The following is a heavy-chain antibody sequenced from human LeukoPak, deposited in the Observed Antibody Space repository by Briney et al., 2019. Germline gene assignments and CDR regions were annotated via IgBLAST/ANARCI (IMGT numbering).Heavy chain of an antibody. CDR1: GGTFSSYA. CDR3: ARGSSGPHFDY. CDR2: IIPILGIA. J-gene: IGHJ4*02. Sequence: ASVKVSCKASGGTFSSYAISWVRQAPGQGLEWMGRIIPILGIANYAQKFQGRVTITADKSTSTAYMELSSLRSEDTAVYYCARGSSGPHFDYWGQGTLVTVSS. D-gene: IGHD6-19*01. V-gene: IGHV1-69*04.